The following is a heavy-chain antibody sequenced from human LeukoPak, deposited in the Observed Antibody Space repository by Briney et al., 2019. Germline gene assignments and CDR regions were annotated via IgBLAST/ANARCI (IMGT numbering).Heavy chain of an antibody. CDR2: ISWNSGTI. V-gene: IGHV3-9*01. CDR1: GFTFDDFG. Sequence: GGSLRLSCAASGFTFDDFGMHWVRQGPGKGLEWVSGISWNSGTIGYADSVKGRFTISRDNAKNSLYLQMNSLRAEDTAVYYCARDSYGVQDYFDYWGQGTLVTVSS. D-gene: IGHD3-10*01. J-gene: IGHJ4*02. CDR3: ARDSYGVQDYFDY.